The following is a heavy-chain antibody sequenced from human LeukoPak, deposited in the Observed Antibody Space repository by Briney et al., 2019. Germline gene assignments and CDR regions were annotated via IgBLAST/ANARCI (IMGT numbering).Heavy chain of an antibody. J-gene: IGHJ5*02. CDR1: GFTFSSYG. Sequence: GGSLRLSCAASGFTFSSYGMHWVRQAPGKGLEWVAFIRYDGRNIYYADSVKGRFTISRDNSNNTLFLQMNSLKSEDTAAYFRAKGGPVVELCYHWGQGTLVTVSS. D-gene: IGHD2-15*01. CDR2: IRYDGRNI. V-gene: IGHV3-30*02. CDR3: AKGGPVVELCYH.